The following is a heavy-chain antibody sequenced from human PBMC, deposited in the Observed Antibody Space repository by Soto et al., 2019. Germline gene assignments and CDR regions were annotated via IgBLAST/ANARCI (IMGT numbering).Heavy chain of an antibody. CDR2: IWYDGSNK. Sequence: SLRLSCAASGFTFSSYGMHWVRQAPGKGLEWVAVIWYDGSNKYYADSVKGRFTISRDNSKNTLYLQMNSLRAEDTAVYYCAREHQVVVAATERYYYYYMDVWGKGTTVTV. D-gene: IGHD2-15*01. V-gene: IGHV3-33*01. CDR3: AREHQVVVAATERYYYYYMDV. J-gene: IGHJ6*03. CDR1: GFTFSSYG.